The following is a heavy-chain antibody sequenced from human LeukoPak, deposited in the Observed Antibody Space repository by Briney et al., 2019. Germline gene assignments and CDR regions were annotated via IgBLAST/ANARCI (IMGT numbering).Heavy chain of an antibody. CDR3: ARARGSGSSPFDY. D-gene: IGHD3-10*01. J-gene: IGHJ4*02. CDR1: GYTFTGYY. Sequence: ASVKVSCTASGYTFTGYYMHWVRQAPGQGLEWMGWINPNSGGTNYAQKFQGWVTMTRDTSISTAYMELSRLRSDDTAVYYCARARGSGSSPFDYWGQGTLVTVSS. CDR2: INPNSGGT. V-gene: IGHV1-2*04.